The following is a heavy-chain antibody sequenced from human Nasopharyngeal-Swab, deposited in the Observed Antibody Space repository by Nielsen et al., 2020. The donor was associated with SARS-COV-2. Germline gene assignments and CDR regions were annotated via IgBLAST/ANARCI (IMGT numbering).Heavy chain of an antibody. Sequence: GESLKISCAASGFIFSSYGMHWVRQAPGKGLEWVAVISYDGSNKYYADSVKGRFTISRDNSKNTLYLQMNSLRAEDTAVYYCARESYDYYYYYGMDVWGQGTTVTVSS. CDR3: ARESYDYYYYYGMDV. CDR2: ISYDGSNK. CDR1: GFIFSSYG. V-gene: IGHV3-30*03. J-gene: IGHJ6*02.